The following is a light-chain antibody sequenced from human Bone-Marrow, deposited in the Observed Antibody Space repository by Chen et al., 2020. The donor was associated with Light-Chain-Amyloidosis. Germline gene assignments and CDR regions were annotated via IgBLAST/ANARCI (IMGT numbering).Light chain of an antibody. CDR1: NIGSTS. Sequence: SYVLTQPSSVSVAPGQTATIACGGNNIGSTSVHWYQQTPGQAPLLVVYEDSDRPSGIPGRLSGGDSGTTATLTISRVEAGEEADYCCQVWDRSSDRPVFGGGTKLTVL. V-gene: IGLV3-21*02. CDR2: EDS. J-gene: IGLJ3*02. CDR3: QVWDRSSDRPV.